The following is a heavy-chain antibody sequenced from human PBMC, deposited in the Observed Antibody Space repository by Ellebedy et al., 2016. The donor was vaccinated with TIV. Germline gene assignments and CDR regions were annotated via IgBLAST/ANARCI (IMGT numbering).Heavy chain of an antibody. D-gene: IGHD6-13*01. CDR1: GYSFTSYW. Sequence: GESLKISCQVFGYSFTSYWVGWVRQMPGKGLEWMGIILHANSDIRYSPSFEGHVTISADKSISTAYLQWSSLKASDTAIYYCARTSGYSGNWGLDLWGQGTLVTVSS. V-gene: IGHV5-51*01. CDR2: ILHANSDI. CDR3: ARTSGYSGNWGLDL. J-gene: IGHJ5*02.